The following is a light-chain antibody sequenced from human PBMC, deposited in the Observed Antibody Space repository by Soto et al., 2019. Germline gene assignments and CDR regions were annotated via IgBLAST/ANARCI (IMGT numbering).Light chain of an antibody. V-gene: IGKV3-15*01. CDR3: QQYNNWPFS. CDR1: QGVTTN. CDR2: DVS. J-gene: IGKJ5*01. Sequence: EILMTQSPCTLSVSPGERATLSCRAAQGVTTNFAWYQQKSGQSPRLLIYDVSNRATGVPARFSGSGSETDFTLTISGLRSEDSAVYFCQQYNNWPFSFGQGTRLEIK.